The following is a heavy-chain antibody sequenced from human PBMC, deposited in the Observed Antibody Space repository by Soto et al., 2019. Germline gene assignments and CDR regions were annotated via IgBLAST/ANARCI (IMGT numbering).Heavy chain of an antibody. CDR2: INHSGST. CDR3: ARVTDY. V-gene: IGHV4-34*01. J-gene: IGHJ4*02. Sequence: SETLSLTCAVYGGSFSGYSWGWIRQPPGKGLEWIGEINHSGSTNYNPSLKSRVTISIDTSKNQFSLNLDSVTAADTAAYYCARVTDYWGQGTRVTVSS. CDR1: GGSFSGYS.